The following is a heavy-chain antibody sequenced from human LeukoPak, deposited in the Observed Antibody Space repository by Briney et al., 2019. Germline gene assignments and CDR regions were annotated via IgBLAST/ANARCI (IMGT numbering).Heavy chain of an antibody. CDR2: ISGSGGST. J-gene: IGHJ4*02. V-gene: IGHV3-23*01. Sequence: GGSLRLSCAASGFTFSSYAMSWVRQAPGRGLEWVSAISGSGGSTYYADSVTGRFATSRDNSKNTLYLQMTRLRAEDTALYYCAKDRSSSTIAVRGGYWGQGNLVTVSS. D-gene: IGHD6-19*01. CDR1: GFTFSSYA. CDR3: AKDRSSSTIAVRGGY.